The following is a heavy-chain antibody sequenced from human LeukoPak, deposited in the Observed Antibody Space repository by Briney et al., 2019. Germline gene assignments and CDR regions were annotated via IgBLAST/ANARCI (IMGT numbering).Heavy chain of an antibody. D-gene: IGHD5-18*01. CDR2: IVTAGDT. J-gene: IGHJ4*02. CDR3: ARGRDTAIDY. V-gene: IGHV3-13*03. Sequence: GGSLRLSCAACGFTFSNYDMHWVRQPTGKGLEGVSAIVTAGDTYYPGSVKGPFTLSREKAKTSLYLQLNSLRAGDTAVYYCARGRDTAIDYWGQGTLVTVSS. CDR1: GFTFSNYD.